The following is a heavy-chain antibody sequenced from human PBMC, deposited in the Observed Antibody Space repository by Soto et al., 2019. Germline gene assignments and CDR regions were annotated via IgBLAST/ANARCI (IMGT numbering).Heavy chain of an antibody. CDR1: GFTSNRYS. J-gene: IGHJ4*02. CDR3: AIDRTGGSFDY. V-gene: IGHV3-48*01. CDR2: ITTSSSTI. Sequence: EVQLVESGGGLVQPGGSLRLSCAASGFTSNRYSMSWARQAAGKGLEWISYITTSSSTIYYADSVKGRFTISRDNAMSSRFLQMNSLRADDTAVYFYAIDRTGGSFDYWGKGTRVTVSS. D-gene: IGHD7-27*01.